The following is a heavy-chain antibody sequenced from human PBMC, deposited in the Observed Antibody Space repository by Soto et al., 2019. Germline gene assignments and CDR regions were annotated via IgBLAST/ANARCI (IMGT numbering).Heavy chain of an antibody. CDR2: ISAYNGNT. V-gene: IGHV1-18*01. Sequence: QVQLVQSGAEVKKPGASVKVSCKASGYTFTSYGISWVRQAPGQGLEWMGWISAYNGNTNYAQKVQGRVTRTKDTSTSTAYMELRSLRSDDTAVYYCARDLAVAGTGSWSDYWGQGTLVTVSS. J-gene: IGHJ4*02. CDR3: ARDLAVAGTGSWSDY. D-gene: IGHD6-19*01. CDR1: GYTFTSYG.